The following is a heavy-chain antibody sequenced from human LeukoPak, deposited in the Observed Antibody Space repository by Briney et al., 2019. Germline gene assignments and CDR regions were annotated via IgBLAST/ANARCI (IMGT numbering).Heavy chain of an antibody. CDR3: AGRLGYYYDSSGYYY. V-gene: IGHV4-34*01. D-gene: IGHD3-22*01. CDR2: INRSGST. Sequence: SETLSLTCAVSGGSFGGYYWSWIRQSPGKGLEWLGEINRSGSTNYNPSLKSRVTISVDTSKNQFPLQLSSVTAADTAVYYCAGRLGYYYDSSGYYYWGQGNLVTVSS. CDR1: GGSFGGYY. J-gene: IGHJ4*02.